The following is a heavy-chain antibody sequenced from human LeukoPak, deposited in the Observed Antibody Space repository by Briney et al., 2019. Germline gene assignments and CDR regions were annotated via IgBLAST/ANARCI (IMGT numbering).Heavy chain of an antibody. CDR3: AKYASGGWLPFDY. J-gene: IGHJ4*02. V-gene: IGHV3-7*01. CDR1: GFTFSIYW. D-gene: IGHD6-19*01. CDR2: IKQDGSEK. Sequence: PGGSLRLSCAVSGFTFSIYWMSWVRQAPGKGLEWVANIKQDGSEKYYVDSVKGRFTISRDNAKNSLYLQMNSLRAEDTAVYYCAKYASGGWLPFDYWGQGTLVTVSS.